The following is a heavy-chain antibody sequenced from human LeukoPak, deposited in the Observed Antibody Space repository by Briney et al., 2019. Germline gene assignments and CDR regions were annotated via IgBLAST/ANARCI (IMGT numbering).Heavy chain of an antibody. Sequence: PSETLSLTCTVSGGSISSYYWSWIRQPPGKGLEWIGYIYYSGSTNYNPSLKSRVTISVDTSKNQFSLKLSSVTAADTAVYYCARGRVAARLDAFDIWGQGTMVTVSS. CDR1: GGSISSYY. J-gene: IGHJ3*02. D-gene: IGHD6-6*01. CDR2: IYYSGST. V-gene: IGHV4-59*08. CDR3: ARGRVAARLDAFDI.